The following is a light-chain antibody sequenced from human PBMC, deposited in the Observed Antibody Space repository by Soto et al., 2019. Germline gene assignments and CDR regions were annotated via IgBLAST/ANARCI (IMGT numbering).Light chain of an antibody. CDR2: EVS. Sequence: QSALTQPPSASGSPGQSVTISCTGTSSDVGGYNYVSWYQQHPGKAPKLMIYEVSKRPSGVPDRFSGSKSGNTASLTVSGLQAEDEADYYCSSDAGSNVVFGGGTKVTVL. CDR1: SSDVGGYNY. J-gene: IGLJ2*01. CDR3: SSDAGSNVV. V-gene: IGLV2-8*01.